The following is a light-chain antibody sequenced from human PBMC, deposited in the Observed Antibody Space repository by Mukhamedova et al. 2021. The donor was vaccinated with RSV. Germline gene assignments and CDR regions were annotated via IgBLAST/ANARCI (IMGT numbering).Light chain of an antibody. V-gene: IGKV3-20*01. CDR3: QQYGSSPYT. CDR1: QSVSGSY. Sequence: QSVSGSYLAWYQQKPGQAPNLLIYDASSRATGIPDRFSGSGSGADFTLTISRLEPEDFAVYYCQQYGSSPYTFGQGTKLEIK. J-gene: IGKJ2*01. CDR2: DAS.